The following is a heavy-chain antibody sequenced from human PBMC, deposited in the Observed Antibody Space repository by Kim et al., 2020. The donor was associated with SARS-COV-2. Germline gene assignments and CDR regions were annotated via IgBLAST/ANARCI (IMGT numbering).Heavy chain of an antibody. D-gene: IGHD2-2*01. V-gene: IGHV4-34*01. CDR1: GGSFSGYY. CDR2: INHSGST. J-gene: IGHJ6*02. CDR3: ARLVVVPAAIRYYYYYGMDV. Sequence: SETLSLTCAVYGGSFSGYYWSWIRQPPGKGLEWIGEINHSGSTNYNPSLKSRVTISVDTSKNQFSLKLSSVTAADTAVYYCARLVVVPAAIRYYYYYGMDVWGQGTTVTVSS.